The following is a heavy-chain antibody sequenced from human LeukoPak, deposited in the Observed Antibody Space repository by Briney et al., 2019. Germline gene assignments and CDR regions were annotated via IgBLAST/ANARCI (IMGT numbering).Heavy chain of an antibody. CDR1: GGSISSYY. V-gene: IGHV4-59*01. Sequence: SETLSLTRTVSGGSISSYYWSWIRQPPGKGLEWIGYIYYSGSTNYNPSLKSRVTISVDTSKNQFSLKLSSVTAADTAVYYCARRGWGSEDYWGQGTLVTVSS. J-gene: IGHJ4*02. D-gene: IGHD7-27*01. CDR3: ARRGWGSEDY. CDR2: IYYSGST.